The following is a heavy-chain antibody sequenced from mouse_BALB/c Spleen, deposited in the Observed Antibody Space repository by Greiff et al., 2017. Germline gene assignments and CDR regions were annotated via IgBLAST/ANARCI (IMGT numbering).Heavy chain of an antibody. J-gene: IGHJ2*01. CDR3: ARDYYYGSSYVNY. V-gene: IGHV1S135*01. Sequence: VQLQQSGPELMKPGASVKISCKASGYSFTSYYMHWVKQSHGKSLEWIGYIDPFNGGTSYNQKFKGKATLTVDKSSSTAYMHLSSLTSEDSAVYYCARDYYYGSSYVNYWGQGTTLTVSS. CDR1: GYSFTSYY. CDR2: IDPFNGGT. D-gene: IGHD1-1*01.